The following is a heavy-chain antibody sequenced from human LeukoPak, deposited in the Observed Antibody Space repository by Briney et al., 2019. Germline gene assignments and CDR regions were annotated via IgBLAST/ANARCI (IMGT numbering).Heavy chain of an antibody. CDR1: GYTFTRFY. CDR2: INPSGGST. CDR3: VPRGAGDSSFGMDV. V-gene: IGHV1-46*01. D-gene: IGHD6-6*01. Sequence: ASVKVSCKASGYTFTRFYMHWVRQAPGQGLEWVGVINPSGGSTSYAQKFQGRVTMTRDTSTSTVYMALSSLRSEDTAIYYCVPRGAGDSSFGMDVWGQGTTVTVSS. J-gene: IGHJ6*02.